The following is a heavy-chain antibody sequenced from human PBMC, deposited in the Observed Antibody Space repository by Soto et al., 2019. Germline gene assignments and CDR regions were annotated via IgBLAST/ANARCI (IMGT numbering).Heavy chain of an antibody. Sequence: QVQLQESGPGLVKPSETLSLTCTVSGGSVSSGSYYWSWIRQPPGKGLEWIGYICYSGSTNYNPSLKSRVTISVDTSKNQSSLKLNSVTAADTAVYYCASYSSGWYDVSYWGQGTLVTVSS. J-gene: IGHJ4*02. CDR2: ICYSGST. D-gene: IGHD6-19*01. CDR1: GGSVSSGSYY. V-gene: IGHV4-61*01. CDR3: ASYSSGWYDVSY.